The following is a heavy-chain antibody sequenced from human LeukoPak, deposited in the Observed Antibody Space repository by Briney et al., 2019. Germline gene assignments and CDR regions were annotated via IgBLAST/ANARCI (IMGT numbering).Heavy chain of an antibody. CDR2: IYYSGGT. V-gene: IGHV4-59*01. Sequence: SETLSLTCTVSGGSISSYYWSWIRQPPGKGLEWIGYIYYSGGTNYNPSLKSRVTISVDTSENQFSLKLSSVTAADTAVYYCARAGFQWLDFDYWGQGTLVTVSS. D-gene: IGHD6-19*01. CDR3: ARAGFQWLDFDY. J-gene: IGHJ4*02. CDR1: GGSISSYY.